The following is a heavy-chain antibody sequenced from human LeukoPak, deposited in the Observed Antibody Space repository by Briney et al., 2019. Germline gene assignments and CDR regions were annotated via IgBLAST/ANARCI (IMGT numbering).Heavy chain of an antibody. D-gene: IGHD4-11*01. CDR3: VKGRGDNSEWAFDI. V-gene: IGHV3-33*06. CDR1: GFTFSSYG. CDR2: IWYDGGNK. J-gene: IGHJ3*02. Sequence: GGSLRLSCAASGFTFSSYGMHWVRQAPGKGLEWVAVIWYDGGNKYYADSVKGRFTISRDNSKNTLYLQMNSLRAEDTAVYYCVKGRGDNSEWAFDIWGQGTMVTVPS.